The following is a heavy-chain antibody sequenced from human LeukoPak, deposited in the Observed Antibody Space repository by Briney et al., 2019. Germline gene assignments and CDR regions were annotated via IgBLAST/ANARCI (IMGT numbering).Heavy chain of an antibody. D-gene: IGHD6-13*01. Sequence: SETLSLTCTVSGGSISSSSYYWGWIRQPPGKGLEWIGSIYYSGSTNYNPSLRSRVTISVDTSKNQFSLKLSSVTAADTAVYYCARDWDQQQLPRYGMDVWGQGTTVTVSS. CDR1: GGSISSSSYY. CDR3: ARDWDQQQLPRYGMDV. V-gene: IGHV4-39*07. J-gene: IGHJ6*02. CDR2: IYYSGST.